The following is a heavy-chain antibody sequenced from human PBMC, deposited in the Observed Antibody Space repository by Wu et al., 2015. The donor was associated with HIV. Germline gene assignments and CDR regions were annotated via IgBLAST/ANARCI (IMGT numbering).Heavy chain of an antibody. J-gene: IGHJ3*02. CDR2: IIPIFGTA. Sequence: QVQLVQSGAEVKKPGSSVKVSCKASGGTFSSYAISWVRQAPGQGLEWMGGIIPIFGTANYAQKFQGRVTITTDESTSTAYMELSSLRSEDTAVYYCARDLAYCSSTSCYDWGAFDIWGQGTMVTVSS. CDR3: ARDLAYCSSTSCYDWGAFDI. CDR1: GGTFSSYA. V-gene: IGHV1-69*05. D-gene: IGHD2-2*01.